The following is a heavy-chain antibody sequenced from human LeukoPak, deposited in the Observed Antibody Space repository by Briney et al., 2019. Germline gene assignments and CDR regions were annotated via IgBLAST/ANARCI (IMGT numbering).Heavy chain of an antibody. Sequence: GGSLRLSCAASGFTFSSYSMNWVRQAPGKGLEWVSSISSSSSYIYYADSVKGRFTISRDNAKNSQYLQMNSLRAEDTAVYYCARDPGGRDFDYWGQGTLVTVSS. CDR2: ISSSSSYI. J-gene: IGHJ4*02. CDR1: GFTFSSYS. CDR3: ARDPGGRDFDY. V-gene: IGHV3-21*01. D-gene: IGHD1-26*01.